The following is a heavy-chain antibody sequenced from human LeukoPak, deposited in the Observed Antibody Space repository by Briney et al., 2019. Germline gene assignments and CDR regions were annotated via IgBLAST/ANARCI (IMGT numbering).Heavy chain of an antibody. CDR1: GGSISSYY. D-gene: IGHD6-13*01. CDR2: IYYSGST. V-gene: IGHV4-59*08. J-gene: IGHJ5*02. CDR3: ARLSGRIAASGKGWFDP. Sequence: SETLSLTCTVSGGSISSYYWSWMRQPPGRGLEWIGYIYYSGSTNYNPSLKSRVTISVDTSNNQSSLKLSSVTAADTAVYYCARLSGRIAASGKGWFDPWGQGTLVTVSS.